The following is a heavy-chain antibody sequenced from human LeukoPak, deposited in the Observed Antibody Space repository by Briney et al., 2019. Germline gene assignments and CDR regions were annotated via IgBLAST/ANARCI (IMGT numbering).Heavy chain of an antibody. Sequence: PGGSLRLSCAASGFAFSSHDMHWVRPGIGKGLEWVSAINSAGDTYYAGSVKGRFTISRENAENSLYLQMNSLRAGDTAVYYCARSFGWGMDSWGQGTTVSVSS. V-gene: IGHV3-13*01. CDR3: ARSFGWGMDS. CDR1: GFAFSSHD. J-gene: IGHJ6*02. CDR2: INSAGDT. D-gene: IGHD3-10*01.